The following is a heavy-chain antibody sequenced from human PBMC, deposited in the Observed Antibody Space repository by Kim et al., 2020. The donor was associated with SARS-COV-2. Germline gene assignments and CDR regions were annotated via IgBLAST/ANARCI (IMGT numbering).Heavy chain of an antibody. Sequence: GGSLRLSCAASGFTFSSYWMSWVRQAPGKGLEWVANIKQDGSEKYYVDSVKGRFTISRDNAKNSLYLQMNSLRAEDTAVYYCARYRAPVGTAMVFGYWGQGTLVTVSS. CDR2: IKQDGSEK. CDR3: ARYRAPVGTAMVFGY. D-gene: IGHD5-18*01. V-gene: IGHV3-7*01. CDR1: GFTFSSYW. J-gene: IGHJ4*02.